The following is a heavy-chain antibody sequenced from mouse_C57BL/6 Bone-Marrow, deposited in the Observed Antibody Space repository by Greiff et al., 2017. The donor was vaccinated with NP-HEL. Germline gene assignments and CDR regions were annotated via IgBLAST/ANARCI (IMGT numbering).Heavy chain of an antibody. J-gene: IGHJ2*01. CDR1: GFNIKDDY. CDR2: IDPENGDT. V-gene: IGHV14-4*01. Sequence: VHVKQSGAELVRPGASVKLSCTASGFNIKDDYMHWVKQRPEQGLEWIGWIDPENGDTEYASKFQGKATITADTSSNTAYLQLSSLTSEDTAVYYCTATVVRGYYFDYWGQGTTLTVSS. CDR3: TATVVRGYYFDY. D-gene: IGHD1-1*01.